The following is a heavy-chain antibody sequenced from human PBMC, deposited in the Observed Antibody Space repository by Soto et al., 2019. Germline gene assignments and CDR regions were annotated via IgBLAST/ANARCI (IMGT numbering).Heavy chain of an antibody. CDR1: GFIFTRYS. CDR2: ISSTTNYI. J-gene: IGHJ4*02. Sequence: GGSLRLSCAASGFIFTRYSMNWVRQAPGKGLEWVSSISSTTNYIYYGDSMKGRFTISRDNAKNSLYLEMNSLRAEDTAVYYCARESEDLTSNFDYWGQGALVTVSS. CDR3: ARESEDLTSNFDY. V-gene: IGHV3-21*06.